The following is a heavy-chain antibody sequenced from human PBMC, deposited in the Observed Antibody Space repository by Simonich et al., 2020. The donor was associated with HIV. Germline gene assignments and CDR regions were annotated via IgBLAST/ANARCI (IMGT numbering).Heavy chain of an antibody. D-gene: IGHD6-6*01. V-gene: IGHV3-9*03. CDR2: ISWNSGSI. J-gene: IGHJ4*02. Sequence: EVQLVESGGGLVQPGRSLRLSCAASGFTFDDYAMHWVRQAPGKYREWVSGISWNSGSIGYADSVKGRFTISRDNAKNSLYLQMNSLRAEDMALYYCAKDRYSSSSGSFDYWGQGTLVTVSS. CDR3: AKDRYSSSSGSFDY. CDR1: GFTFDDYA.